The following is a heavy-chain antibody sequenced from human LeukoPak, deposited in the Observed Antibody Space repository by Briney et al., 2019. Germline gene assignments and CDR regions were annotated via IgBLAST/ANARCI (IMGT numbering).Heavy chain of an antibody. J-gene: IGHJ4*02. V-gene: IGHV3-23*01. CDR2: ISGSGGST. CDR1: EFTFSTYG. Sequence: GGSLRLSCAASEFTFSTYGMSWVRQAPGKGLEWVSAISGSGGSTYYADSVKGRFTISRDNSKSTLYLQMNSLRAEDTAVYYCAKSGYNRFDYWGQGTRVTVSS. CDR3: AKSGYNRFDY. D-gene: IGHD5-24*01.